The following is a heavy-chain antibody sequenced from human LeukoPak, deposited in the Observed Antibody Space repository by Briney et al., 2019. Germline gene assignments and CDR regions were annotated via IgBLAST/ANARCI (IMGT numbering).Heavy chain of an antibody. Sequence: GGSLRLSCAASGFTFDDYTMHWVRQAPGKGLEWVSLITWDGGSTYYADSVKGRFTISRDNSKNSLYLQMNSLRAEDTAVYYCARDGYSSSWPDPDNWFDPWGQGTLVTVSS. CDR1: GFTFDDYT. CDR3: ARDGYSSSWPDPDNWFDP. J-gene: IGHJ5*02. D-gene: IGHD6-13*01. CDR2: ITWDGGST. V-gene: IGHV3-43*01.